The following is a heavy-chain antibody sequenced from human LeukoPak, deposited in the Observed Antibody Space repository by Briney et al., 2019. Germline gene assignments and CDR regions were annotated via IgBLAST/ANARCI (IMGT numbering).Heavy chain of an antibody. D-gene: IGHD6-13*01. J-gene: IGHJ4*02. CDR2: MNPNSGNT. CDR1: GYTFTSYD. CDR3: ARGAAAGINSDY. Sequence: ASVKVSCKASGYTFTSYDINWVRQATGQGLEWMGWMNPNSGNTGYAQKFQGRVTMTRNTSISTAYMELSRLRSDDTAVYYCARGAAAGINSDYWGQGTLVTVSS. V-gene: IGHV1-8*01.